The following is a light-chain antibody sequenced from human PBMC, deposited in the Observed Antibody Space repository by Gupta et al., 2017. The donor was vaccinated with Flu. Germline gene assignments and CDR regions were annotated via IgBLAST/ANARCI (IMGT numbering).Light chain of an antibody. J-gene: IGKJ3*01. CDR1: EVISNY. CDR2: EAS. V-gene: IGKV1-33*01. Sequence: DRVAITCQANEVISNYLNWYQQKPGKAPKLLIYEASTLETRVPSRFSGTGSGMEFTLTISSLQAEDTATYYCQQFDDGPHISFGPGTKVDV. CDR3: QQFDDGPHIS.